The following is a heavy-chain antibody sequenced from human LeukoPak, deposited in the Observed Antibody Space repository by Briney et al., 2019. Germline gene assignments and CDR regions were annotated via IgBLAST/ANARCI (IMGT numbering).Heavy chain of an antibody. J-gene: IGHJ5*02. CDR2: IYYSGST. CDR1: GGSISSSSYY. CDR3: ARLEDFWSGYSTSNWFDP. Sequence: SETLSLTCTVSGGSISSSSYYWGWIRQPSGKGLEWIGSIYYSGSTYYNPSLKSRVTISVDTSKNQFSLKLSSVTAADTAVYYCARLEDFWSGYSTSNWFDPWGQGTLVTVS. V-gene: IGHV4-39*01. D-gene: IGHD3-3*01.